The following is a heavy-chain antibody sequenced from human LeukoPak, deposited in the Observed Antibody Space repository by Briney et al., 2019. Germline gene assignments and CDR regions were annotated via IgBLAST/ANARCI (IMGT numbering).Heavy chain of an antibody. Sequence: GASVKVSCKVSGVSLSATSIHWVRQAPGQWLEWMGGFDPEDGESIFAQSFQGRFSMTEDTSTDTAYMELRSLRLEDTAVYYCATADKWEPLDYWGQRALVTVSS. J-gene: IGHJ4*02. CDR2: FDPEDGES. CDR3: ATADKWEPLDY. D-gene: IGHD1-26*01. CDR1: GVSLSATS. V-gene: IGHV1-24*01.